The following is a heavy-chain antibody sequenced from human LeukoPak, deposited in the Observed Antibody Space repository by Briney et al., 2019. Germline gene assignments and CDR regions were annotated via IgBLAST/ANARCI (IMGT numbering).Heavy chain of an antibody. Sequence: SVKVSCKASGDTFSNYYAISWVRQAPGQGLEWMGRIIPIVGTANSAQKFQGRVTITADKSTGTIYMELSSLRSGDTAIYYCARGITMVRGVIKGGMDVWGQGTTVTVSS. D-gene: IGHD3-10*01. J-gene: IGHJ6*02. CDR3: ARGITMVRGVIKGGMDV. CDR1: GDTFSNYYA. CDR2: IIPIVGTA. V-gene: IGHV1-69*04.